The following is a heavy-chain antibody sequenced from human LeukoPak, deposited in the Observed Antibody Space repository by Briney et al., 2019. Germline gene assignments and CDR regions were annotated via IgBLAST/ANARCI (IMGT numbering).Heavy chain of an antibody. Sequence: GGSLRLSCAASGFTFSSYAMSWVRQAPGKGLEWVSAISGSGGSTYYADSVKGRFTISRDNSKNTLYLQMNSLRAEDTAVYYCAKDALRSRDILVPLDYWGQGTLVTVSS. V-gene: IGHV3-23*01. CDR3: AKDALRSRDILVPLDY. D-gene: IGHD3-9*01. CDR1: GFTFSSYA. J-gene: IGHJ4*02. CDR2: ISGSGGST.